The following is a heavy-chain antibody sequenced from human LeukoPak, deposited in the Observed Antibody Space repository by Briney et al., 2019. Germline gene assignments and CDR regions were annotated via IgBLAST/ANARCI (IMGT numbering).Heavy chain of an antibody. CDR3: ARETGSAVGSTDFDY. CDR1: GFTFSSYG. J-gene: IGHJ4*02. CDR2: IAYDGSNK. Sequence: GGSLRLSCAASGFTFSSYGMHWVRQAPGKGLEWVAVIAYDGSNKYHADSVKGRFTIYRDNSKNTLYLQMNSLRAEDTAVYYCARETGSAVGSTDFDYWGQGTLVTVSS. D-gene: IGHD4-17*01. V-gene: IGHV3-30*03.